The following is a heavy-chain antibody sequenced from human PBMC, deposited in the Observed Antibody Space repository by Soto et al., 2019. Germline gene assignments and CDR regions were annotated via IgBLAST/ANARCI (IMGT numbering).Heavy chain of an antibody. Sequence: QVQLVQSGAEMKQPGASVKVSCKTSGYAFSGYRLSWVRQGPGQGLEWMGWISGYNGNTDYAQKFQGRVTMTTDTSTSTAYMELRSLRSDDTAMNYCARDLGPPNWFDSWGQGTLVTVSS. CDR2: ISGYNGNT. J-gene: IGHJ5*01. CDR1: GYAFSGYR. V-gene: IGHV1-18*01. CDR3: ARDLGPPNWFDS. D-gene: IGHD2-8*01.